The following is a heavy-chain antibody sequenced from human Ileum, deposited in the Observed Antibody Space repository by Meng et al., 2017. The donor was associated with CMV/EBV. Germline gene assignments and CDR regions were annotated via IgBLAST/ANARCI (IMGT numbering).Heavy chain of an antibody. D-gene: IGHD1-7*01. J-gene: IGHJ4*02. CDR2: INPNNGDT. CDR1: GYTFTSYY. Sequence: QVPRLQSGAEVKTPGAYVKVSCKASGYTFTSYYIHWVRQAPGQGLEWMGWINPNNGDTNYAQKFQGGVTMTRDTSINTAYMEVTSADTAVYYCARGANYASYRVDYWGQGTLVTVSS. CDR3: ARGANYASYRVDY. V-gene: IGHV1-2*02.